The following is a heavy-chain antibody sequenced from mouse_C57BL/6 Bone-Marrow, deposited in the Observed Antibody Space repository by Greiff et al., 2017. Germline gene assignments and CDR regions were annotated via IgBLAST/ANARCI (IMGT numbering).Heavy chain of an antibody. D-gene: IGHD2-5*01. CDR3: ARDRRAYYSNWNYFDY. J-gene: IGHJ2*01. Sequence: EVQGVESGGGLVKPGGSLKLSCAASGFTFSSYAMSWVRQTPEKRLEWVATISDGGSYTYYPDNVKGRFTISRDNAKYSLYLQRSHLKSEDTAMYSCARDRRAYYSNWNYFDYWDQGTTLPVSA. CDR2: ISDGGSYT. CDR1: GFTFSSYA. V-gene: IGHV5-4*01.